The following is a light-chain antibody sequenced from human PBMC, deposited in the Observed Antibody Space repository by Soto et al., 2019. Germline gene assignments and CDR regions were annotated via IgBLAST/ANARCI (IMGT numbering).Light chain of an antibody. Sequence: DIQMTQSPSTLSASVGDRVTITCRASQSISSWLAWYQQKPGKAPKLLIYKASNLESGVPSRFSGSGSGTEFTLTISSLQPDDFATYYCQQYNSYPYTFGPGTKLEIK. CDR2: KAS. CDR1: QSISSW. V-gene: IGKV1-5*03. CDR3: QQYNSYPYT. J-gene: IGKJ2*01.